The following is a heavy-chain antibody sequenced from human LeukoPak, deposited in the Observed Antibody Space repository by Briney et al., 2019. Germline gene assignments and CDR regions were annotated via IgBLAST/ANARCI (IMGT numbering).Heavy chain of an antibody. V-gene: IGHV1-18*01. J-gene: IGHJ3*02. Sequence: ASVRFSCKTSGYTFTNSGLNWVRQAPGQGLEWMGWISAYNGITNYAQKLQGRVTMTTDTSTSTAYMELRSLRSDDTAVYYCARGNCGGDCYAFDIWGQGTMVTVSS. CDR1: GYTFTNSG. D-gene: IGHD2-21*02. CDR2: ISAYNGIT. CDR3: ARGNCGGDCYAFDI.